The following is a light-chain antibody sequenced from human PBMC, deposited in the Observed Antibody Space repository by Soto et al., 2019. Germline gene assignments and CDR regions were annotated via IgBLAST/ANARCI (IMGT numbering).Light chain of an antibody. Sequence: QSVLTQPPSPSGTPGQTVTITGSGSSSIIGSNYVYWYQQLPGTAPKLLIYKNNQRPSGVPDRFSGSKSDTSASLAISGLRSEDEADYYCAAWDDSLSDSVFGAGTKVTVL. CDR2: KNN. J-gene: IGLJ1*01. CDR1: SSIIGSNY. V-gene: IGLV1-47*01. CDR3: AAWDDSLSDSV.